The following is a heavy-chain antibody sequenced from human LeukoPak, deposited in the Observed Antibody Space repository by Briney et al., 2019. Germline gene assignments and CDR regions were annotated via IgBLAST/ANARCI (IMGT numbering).Heavy chain of an antibody. Sequence: GGSLRLSCAASGFTFSDYWMIWVRQAPGTGLEWVANINPAGSETYYVDPVKGRFSISRDNAKNLVYLQMTSLRAEDTAVYHCARFGYVAAVDVWGQGTPVTVSS. CDR1: GFTFSDYW. J-gene: IGHJ4*02. CDR2: INPAGSET. D-gene: IGHD2-15*01. CDR3: ARFGYVAAVDV. V-gene: IGHV3-7*01.